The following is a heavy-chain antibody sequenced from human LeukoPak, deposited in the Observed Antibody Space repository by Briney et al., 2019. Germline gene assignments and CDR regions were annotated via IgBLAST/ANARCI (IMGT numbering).Heavy chain of an antibody. V-gene: IGHV3-11*05. D-gene: IGHD3-22*01. CDR3: ARDRYDSSGTHWFDP. CDR1: GFTFSDYY. CDR2: ISSSSSYT. J-gene: IGHJ5*02. Sequence: GGSLRLSCAASGFTFSDYYMSWIRQAPGKGLEWVSYISSSSSYTNYADSVKGRFTISRDNAKNSLYLQMNSLRAEDTAVYYCARDRYDSSGTHWFDPWGQGTLVTVSS.